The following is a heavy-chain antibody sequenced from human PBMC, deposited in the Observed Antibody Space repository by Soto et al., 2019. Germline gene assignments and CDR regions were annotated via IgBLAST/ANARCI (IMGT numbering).Heavy chain of an antibody. Sequence: GGSLRFSCSASGFTFSNSAMYWVRQAPGKGLEYVATITSYGGTTYYADSVKGRFTISRDNSKNILYLQMSSLRPEDTAVYYCVKGEVMIFGVVTFDRWGQGTLVTVSS. CDR2: ITSYGGTT. D-gene: IGHD3-3*01. CDR3: VKGEVMIFGVVTFDR. V-gene: IGHV3-64D*06. CDR1: GFTFSNSA. J-gene: IGHJ5*02.